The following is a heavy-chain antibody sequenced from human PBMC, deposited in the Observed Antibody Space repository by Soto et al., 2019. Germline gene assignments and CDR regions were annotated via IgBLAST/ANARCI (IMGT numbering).Heavy chain of an antibody. CDR3: ARDIYDSSGELDY. D-gene: IGHD3-22*01. Sequence: QVQLVESGGGVVQPGRSLRLSCAASGFTFSSYGMHWVRQAPGKGLEWVAVTWYDGSNKYYADSVKGRFTISRDNSKNTLYLQMNSLRAEDTAVYYCARDIYDSSGELDYWGQGTLVTVSS. V-gene: IGHV3-33*01. J-gene: IGHJ4*02. CDR1: GFTFSSYG. CDR2: TWYDGSNK.